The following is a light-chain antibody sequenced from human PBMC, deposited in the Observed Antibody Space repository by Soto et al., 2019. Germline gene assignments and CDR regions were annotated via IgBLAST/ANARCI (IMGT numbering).Light chain of an antibody. Sequence: QSALTQPPSASGSPGQSVTISCTGTSSDVGGYNYVSWYQQHPGKAPKVMIYEVSKRPSGVPDRFSGSKSGNTASLTVSGLQAEDAADYFCSSYAGSNRVFGGGTKLTVL. CDR2: EVS. CDR1: SSDVGGYNY. V-gene: IGLV2-8*01. J-gene: IGLJ3*02. CDR3: SSYAGSNRV.